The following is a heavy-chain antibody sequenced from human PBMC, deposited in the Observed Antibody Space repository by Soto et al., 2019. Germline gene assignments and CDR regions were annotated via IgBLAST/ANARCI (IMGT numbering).Heavy chain of an antibody. D-gene: IGHD3-16*01. V-gene: IGHV3-23*04. Sequence: DVQLVDSGGGLVQPGGSLRLSCAASGFTFSNYAMSWVRQAPGKGLEWVSLVSATAGTTYYTDSVKGRFTISRDNSKNTVYMQMNSVRADDTAVYYCAKDRLAGGFDYWGQGTLVTVSS. CDR3: AKDRLAGGFDY. J-gene: IGHJ4*02. CDR1: GFTFSNYA. CDR2: VSATAGTT.